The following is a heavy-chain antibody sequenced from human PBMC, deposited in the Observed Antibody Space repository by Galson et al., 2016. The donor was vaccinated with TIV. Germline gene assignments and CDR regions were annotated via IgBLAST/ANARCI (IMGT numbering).Heavy chain of an antibody. D-gene: IGHD3-22*01. V-gene: IGHV1-8*01. J-gene: IGHJ4*02. Sequence: SVKVSCKASGYTFTSFDIGWIRQAPGQGLEWMGWMSPSNGNTGYAQKFRGRITMTRHPSTTTVYMDSSGLTSEDTAVYYCARGHYYDSSGYSFDFWGQGTLVTVSS. CDR1: GYTFTSFD. CDR2: MSPSNGNT. CDR3: ARGHYYDSSGYSFDF.